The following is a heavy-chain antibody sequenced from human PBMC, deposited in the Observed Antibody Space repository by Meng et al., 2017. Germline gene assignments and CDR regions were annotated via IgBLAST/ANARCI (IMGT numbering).Heavy chain of an antibody. V-gene: IGHV4-34*01. Sequence: QGQLQQWGAGRLKPSETLSHTCAVYGGAFRGYYWSWIRQPPGKGLEWIGEINHSGSTNYNPSLKSRVTISVDTSKNQFSLKLSSVTAADTAVYYCARGGYSSSGGSRYEYFQHWGQGTLVTVSS. CDR3: ARGGYSSSGGSRYEYFQH. CDR2: INHSGST. CDR1: GGAFRGYY. J-gene: IGHJ1*01. D-gene: IGHD6-13*01.